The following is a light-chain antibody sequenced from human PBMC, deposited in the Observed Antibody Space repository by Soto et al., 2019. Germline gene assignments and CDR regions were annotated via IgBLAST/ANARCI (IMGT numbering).Light chain of an antibody. CDR1: QSVSIL. J-gene: IGKJ1*01. CDR2: GAT. Sequence: EILLTQSPGTLSLSPGERATLSCRASQSVSILLAWYQQTPGQAPRLLIHGATTRDTGIPARFSGSWSGTEFTLTISRLQPEDFETYYCLQSYKYPWTFGQGTKVDI. V-gene: IGKV3-15*01. CDR3: LQSYKYPWT.